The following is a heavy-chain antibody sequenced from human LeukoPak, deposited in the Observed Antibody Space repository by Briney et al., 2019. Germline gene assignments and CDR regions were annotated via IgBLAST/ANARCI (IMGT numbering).Heavy chain of an antibody. CDR3: ANYPGFDY. J-gene: IGHJ4*02. D-gene: IGHD1-26*01. CDR1: GFTFSSYA. V-gene: IGHV3-30*04. Sequence: GGSLRLSCAASGFTFSSYAMHWVRQAPGKGLEWVAVISYDGSNKYYADSVKGRFTISRDNSKNTLYLQMNSLRAEDTAVYYCANYPGFDYWGQGTLVTVSS. CDR2: ISYDGSNK.